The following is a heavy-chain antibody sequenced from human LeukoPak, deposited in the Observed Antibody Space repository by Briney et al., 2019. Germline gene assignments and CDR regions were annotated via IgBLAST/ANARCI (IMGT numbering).Heavy chain of an antibody. Sequence: ASVKVSCKASGYTFTSYDLHGVRQATGQGLEWMGWMNPKRGNTRYTQKFQGRVTMTRNTSISTAYMGLSSLRSEDTAVYYCARGRMYYDDSWGGDRPNYAAFDIWGKGTMFTVSS. V-gene: IGHV1-8*01. J-gene: IGHJ3*02. D-gene: IGHD3-16*02. CDR3: ARGRMYYDDSWGGDRPNYAAFDI. CDR2: MNPKRGNT. CDR1: GYTFTSYD.